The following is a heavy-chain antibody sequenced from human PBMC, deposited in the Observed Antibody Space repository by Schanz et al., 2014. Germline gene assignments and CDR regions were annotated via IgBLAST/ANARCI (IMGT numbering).Heavy chain of an antibody. J-gene: IGHJ4*02. Sequence: QVPLVQSGAEVKKPGASVRVSCKASGYTFTTYAMSWVRQAPGQGLEWMGWISAYNGNTKYPQKLQGRVTMTTDTSTSTAYMELRSLRSDDTAVYYCARDAADFYDILTEEDYWGQGTLVTVSS. CDR3: ARDAADFYDILTEEDY. CDR2: ISAYNGNT. V-gene: IGHV1-18*01. CDR1: GYTFTTYA. D-gene: IGHD3-9*01.